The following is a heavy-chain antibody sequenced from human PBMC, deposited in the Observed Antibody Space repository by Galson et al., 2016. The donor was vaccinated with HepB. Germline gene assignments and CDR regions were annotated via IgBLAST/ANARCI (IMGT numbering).Heavy chain of an antibody. CDR3: AKGAAGGTYSALDY. V-gene: IGHV3-23*01. CDR2: ISSSGGIA. CDR1: GFTFGSYA. Sequence: SLRLSCAASGFTFGSYAMTWIRQAPGKGLEWVSSISSSGGIAYYTDPVKGRFTISRDGSESTLYVHMNRLRVEDTAVYYCAKGAAGGTYSALDYWGRGVLVTVSP. J-gene: IGHJ4*02. D-gene: IGHD1-26*01.